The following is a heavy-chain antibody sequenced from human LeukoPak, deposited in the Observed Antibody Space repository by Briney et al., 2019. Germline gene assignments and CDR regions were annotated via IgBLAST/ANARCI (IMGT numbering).Heavy chain of an antibody. D-gene: IGHD6-19*01. CDR2: IAWNSGSI. CDR1: GFTFRDFA. J-gene: IGHJ2*01. CDR3: AKARGGSGWSSGYWFFDL. Sequence: GGSLRLSCAASGFTFRDFAMHWVRQAPGKGLEWVAGIAWNSGSIDYADSLKGRFTISRDNAKNSVYLQMNSLRADDMAFYYCAKARGGSGWSSGYWFFDLWGRGTLVTVSS. V-gene: IGHV3-9*03.